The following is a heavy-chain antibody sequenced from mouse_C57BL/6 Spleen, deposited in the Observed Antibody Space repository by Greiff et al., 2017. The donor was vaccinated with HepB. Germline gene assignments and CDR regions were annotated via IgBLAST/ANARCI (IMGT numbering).Heavy chain of an antibody. CDR2: IYPGDGDT. D-gene: IGHD1-2*01. V-gene: IGHV1-82*01. J-gene: IGHJ2*01. CDR3: SQWAWLLFDD. CDR1: GYAFSSSW. Sequence: VKLVESGPELVKPGASVKISCKASGYAFSSSWMNWVKQRPGQGLEWIGRIYPGDGDTNYNGKFKGKATLTVDKSSSTAYMQLSSLTSEDSAVYFCSQWAWLLFDDWGQGTTLTVAS.